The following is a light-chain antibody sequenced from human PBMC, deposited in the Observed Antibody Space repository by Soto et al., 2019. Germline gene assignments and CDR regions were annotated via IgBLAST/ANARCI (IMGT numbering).Light chain of an antibody. CDR2: EVN. CDR1: SSDVGGYNY. CDR3: SSYAGSSNV. Sequence: QSTLTQPPSASVSPGQSVAISCTGTSSDVGGYNYVSWYQQHPGKAPKLMIYEVNKRPSGAPDRFSGSKSGNTASLTVSGLQAEDEADYYCSSYAGSSNVFGTGTKVTVL. V-gene: IGLV2-8*01. J-gene: IGLJ1*01.